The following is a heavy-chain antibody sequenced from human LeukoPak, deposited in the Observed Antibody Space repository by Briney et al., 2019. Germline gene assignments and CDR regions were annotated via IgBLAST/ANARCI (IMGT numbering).Heavy chain of an antibody. CDR2: IYHSGST. CDR3: ARARRGYVRLDY. CDR1: GGSISTSSYY. D-gene: IGHD5-12*01. Sequence: SETLSLTCTVSGGSISTSSYYWTWIRQSPGKGPEWIGEIYHSGSTNYNPSLMRRVTMSVDTSKNQFSLSLTAVTDADTALYYCARARRGYVRLDYWGQGTLVTVSS. V-gene: IGHV4-39*07. J-gene: IGHJ4*02.